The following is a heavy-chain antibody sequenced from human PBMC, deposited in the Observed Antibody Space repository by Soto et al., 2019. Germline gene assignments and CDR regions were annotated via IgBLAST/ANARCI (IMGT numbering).Heavy chain of an antibody. V-gene: IGHV4-31*03. CDR2: TYYSGTT. CDR3: ARGGLRYPFDY. J-gene: IGHJ4*02. CDR1: GGAISSGGYY. Sequence: QVQLQESGPGLVKPSQTLSLTCTVSGGAISSGGYYWSWIRQHPGKGLEWIGYTYYSGTTYYNPSLQSRVTVSVDTSKNQFSLKLSSVTAADTAVYYCARGGLRYPFDYWGQGTLVTVSS. D-gene: IGHD4-17*01.